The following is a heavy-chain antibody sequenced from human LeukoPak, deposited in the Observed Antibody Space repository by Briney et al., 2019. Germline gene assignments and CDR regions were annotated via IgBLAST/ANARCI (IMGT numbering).Heavy chain of an antibody. J-gene: IGHJ4*02. CDR2: IAGTGDST. V-gene: IGHV3-23*01. Sequence: PGVSLRLSCAASGFTFNTYAMSWVRQAPGKGLEWVSTIAGTGDSTYYADSVKGRFTISRDNSKHTLYLQMNSLRAEDTAVYYCAKGVAIRYFDYLFDYWGQGTLVPVSS. D-gene: IGHD3-9*01. CDR3: AKGVAIRYFDYLFDY. CDR1: GFTFNTYA.